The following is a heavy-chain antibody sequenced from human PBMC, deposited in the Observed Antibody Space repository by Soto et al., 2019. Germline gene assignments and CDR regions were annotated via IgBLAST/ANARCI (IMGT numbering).Heavy chain of an antibody. J-gene: IGHJ6*02. CDR2: ISYDGSNK. V-gene: IGHV3-30*18. CDR3: AKEVWSGPMDV. CDR1: GFTLSSYG. Sequence: ESGGGVVQPGRSLRLSCAASGFTLSSYGMHWVRQAPGKGLEWVAVISYDGSNKNYADSVKGRFTISRDNSKNTQYLQMNSLRAEDTAVYYCAKEVWSGPMDVWGQGTTVTVSS. D-gene: IGHD3-3*01.